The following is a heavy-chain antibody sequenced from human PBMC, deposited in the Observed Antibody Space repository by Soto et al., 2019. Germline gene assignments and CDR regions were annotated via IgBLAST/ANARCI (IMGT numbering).Heavy chain of an antibody. D-gene: IGHD5-18*01. V-gene: IGHV4-30-4*01. CDR3: ARSPYSYGFNL. CDR2: IFYSGSA. Sequence: QVQLQESGPGLVKPSQTLSLTCTVSGGSVSSDDHYWNWIRQPPGEGLEWIGYIFYSGSAFYNPSLQSRVTISVDTSNNQFSLKMKSVTAADTAVYYCARSPYSYGFNLWGQGTLVTVSS. J-gene: IGHJ4*02. CDR1: GGSVSSDDHY.